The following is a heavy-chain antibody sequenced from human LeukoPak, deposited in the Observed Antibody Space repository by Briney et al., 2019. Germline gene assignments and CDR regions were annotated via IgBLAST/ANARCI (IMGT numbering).Heavy chain of an antibody. V-gene: IGHV3-23*01. Sequence: PGGSLRLSCAASGFTFSSYAMSWVRQTPGNGLEWVSAISGSGGSTDYADSVKGRFTISRDNSKNTLYLLMNSLRAEDTAVYYCAKYRDTYYYYGMDVWGQGTTVTVSS. CDR2: ISGSGGST. CDR1: GFTFSSYA. J-gene: IGHJ6*02. CDR3: AKYRDTYYYYGMDV.